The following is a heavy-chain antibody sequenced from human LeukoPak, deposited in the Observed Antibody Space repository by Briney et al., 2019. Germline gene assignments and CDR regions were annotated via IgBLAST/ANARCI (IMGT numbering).Heavy chain of an antibody. J-gene: IGHJ3*01. CDR3: ARMNYDILTGYYLRAFDV. V-gene: IGHV3-33*08. CDR2: ISYDGSNT. Sequence: GRSLRLSCAASGFTFSNYGMHWVRQAPGKGLEWVAIISYDGSNTYYADSVKGRFTISRDNPKNSLYLQMNSLRAEDTAVYYCARMNYDILTGYYLRAFDVWGQGTMVTVSS. CDR1: GFTFSNYG. D-gene: IGHD3-9*01.